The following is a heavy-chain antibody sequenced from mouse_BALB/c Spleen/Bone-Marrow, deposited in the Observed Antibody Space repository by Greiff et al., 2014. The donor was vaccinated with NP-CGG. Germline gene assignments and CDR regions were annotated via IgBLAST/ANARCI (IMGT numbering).Heavy chain of an antibody. D-gene: IGHD1-1*01. CDR2: ISSGDGYT. Sequence: VQLKESGGALVKPGGSLKLSCAASGFTFSSYGMSWVRQTPDKRLEWVATISSGDGYTYYPDSVKGRFTISRDNAKNTLYLQMSSLTSEDSAMYYCARQRGGGYYGCFAYWGQGTLVTVSA. J-gene: IGHJ3*01. CDR3: ARQRGGGYYGCFAY. CDR1: GFTFSSYG. V-gene: IGHV5-6*01.